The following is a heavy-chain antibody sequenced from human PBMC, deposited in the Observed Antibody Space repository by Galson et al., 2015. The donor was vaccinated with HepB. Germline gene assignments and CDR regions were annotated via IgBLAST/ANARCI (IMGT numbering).Heavy chain of an antibody. V-gene: IGHV3-74*01. Sequence: SLRLSCAASGFTFSSYWLHWVRHAPGKGLVWVSRINSDGSSTSYADSVKGRFTISRDNAKNTLYLQMNSLRAEDTAVYYCARGVRGSSTSLYIGYWGQGTLVTVSS. CDR3: ARGVRGSSTSLYIGY. CDR1: GFTFSSYW. J-gene: IGHJ4*02. CDR2: INSDGSST. D-gene: IGHD2-2*01.